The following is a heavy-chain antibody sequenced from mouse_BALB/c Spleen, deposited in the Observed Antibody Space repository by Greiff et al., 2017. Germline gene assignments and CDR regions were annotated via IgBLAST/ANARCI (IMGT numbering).Heavy chain of an antibody. CDR1: GFTFSDYY. D-gene: IGHD2-1*01. J-gene: IGHJ3*01. Sequence: EVNLVESGGGLVKPGGSLKLSCAASGFTFSDYYMYWVRQTPEKRLEWVATISDGGSYTYYPDSVKGRFTISRDNAKNNLYLQMSSLKSEDTAMYYCARGYYGNYLAWFAYWGQGTLVTVSA. V-gene: IGHV5-4*02. CDR3: ARGYYGNYLAWFAY. CDR2: ISDGGSYT.